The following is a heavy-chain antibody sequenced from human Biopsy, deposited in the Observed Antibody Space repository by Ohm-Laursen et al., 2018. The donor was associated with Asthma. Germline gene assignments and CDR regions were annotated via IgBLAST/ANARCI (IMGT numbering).Heavy chain of an antibody. CDR3: ARPYYDSSGYYYENLSFDY. D-gene: IGHD3-22*01. CDR1: GYTFTSYA. V-gene: IGHV1-3*01. CDR2: INAGNGNT. J-gene: IGHJ4*02. Sequence: ASVKVSCNASGYTFTSYAMHWVRQAPGQRLEWMGWINAGNGNTKYSQKFQGRVTITRDTSASTAYMELSSLRSGDTAVYYCARPYYDSSGYYYENLSFDYWGQGTLVTVSS.